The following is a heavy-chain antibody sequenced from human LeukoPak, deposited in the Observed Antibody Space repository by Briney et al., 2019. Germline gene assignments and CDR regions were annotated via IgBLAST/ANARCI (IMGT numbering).Heavy chain of an antibody. CDR2: MNPNSGNT. D-gene: IGHD2-2*01. J-gene: IGHJ6*03. V-gene: IGHV1-8*01. CDR1: GYTSTSYD. Sequence: GASVKVSCKASGYTSTSYDINWVRQATGQGLEWMGWMNPNSGNTGYAQKFQGRVTMTRNTSISTAYMELSSLRSEDTAMYYCARGFRYCSSTSCYYDEYYYYMDVWGKGTTVTVSS. CDR3: ARGFRYCSSTSCYYDEYYYYMDV.